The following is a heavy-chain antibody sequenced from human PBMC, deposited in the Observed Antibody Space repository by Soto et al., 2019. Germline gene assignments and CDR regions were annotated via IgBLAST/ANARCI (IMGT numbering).Heavy chain of an antibody. V-gene: IGHV1-3*01. CDR1: GYTFTSYA. D-gene: IGHD3-22*01. CDR2: INAGNGNT. Sequence: ASVKVSCKASGYTFTSYAMHWVRQAPGQRLEWMGWINAGNGNTKYSQKFQGRVTITRDTSASTAYMELSSLRSEDTAVYYCARVPHYYDSSGYYAIFDYWGQGTLVTVSS. CDR3: ARVPHYYDSSGYYAIFDY. J-gene: IGHJ4*02.